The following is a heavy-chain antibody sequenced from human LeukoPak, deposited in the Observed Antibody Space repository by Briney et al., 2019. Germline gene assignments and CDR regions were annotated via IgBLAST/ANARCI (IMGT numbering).Heavy chain of an antibody. J-gene: IGHJ4*02. CDR2: INRDGSSV. CDR3: ARDGVDGGSDY. CDR1: GFTFRNYW. D-gene: IGHD3-3*01. V-gene: IGHV3-74*01. Sequence: PGGSLRLSCAASGFTFRNYWMHWVRQAPGKGLVWVSRINRDGSSVSYADSVKGRFTISRDNAKNTLSLQMNTQRAEDTAVYYCARDGVDGGSDYWGQGALVTVSS.